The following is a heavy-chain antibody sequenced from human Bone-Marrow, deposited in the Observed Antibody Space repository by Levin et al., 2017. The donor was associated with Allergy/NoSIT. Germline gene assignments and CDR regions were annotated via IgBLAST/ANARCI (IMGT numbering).Heavy chain of an antibody. V-gene: IGHV3-66*01. CDR2: IYAGGAT. J-gene: IGHJ4*01. CDR3: ARDLISSTDFGY. Sequence: PGESLKISCAASGFRVNDNYISWVRRVPGKGLEWVSIIYAGGATYYADSVTGRFTIFRDSPENTVYLQMNSLRVEDTAVYYCARDLISSTDFGYWGHGTTVTVSS. CDR1: GFRVNDNY. D-gene: IGHD3-10*01.